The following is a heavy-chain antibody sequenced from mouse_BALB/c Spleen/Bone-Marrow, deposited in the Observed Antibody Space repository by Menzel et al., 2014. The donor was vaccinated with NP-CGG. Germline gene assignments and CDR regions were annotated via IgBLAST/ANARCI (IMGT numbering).Heavy chain of an antibody. D-gene: IGHD4-1*01. V-gene: IGHV1-82*01. CDR2: IYPRDGDT. CDR1: GYAFSSSW. Sequence: VQLQGSGPELVKPGASVKISCKASGYAFSSSWMNWVKQRPGQGLEWIGRIYPRDGDTYYNAKFKGKATLTADKSSSTAYMQLSSLTAVDAAVYCCARWDDGSYWGQGTTLTVSS. CDR3: ARWDDGSY. J-gene: IGHJ2*01.